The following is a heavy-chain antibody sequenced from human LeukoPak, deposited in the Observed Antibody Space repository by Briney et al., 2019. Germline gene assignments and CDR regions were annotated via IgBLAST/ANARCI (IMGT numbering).Heavy chain of an antibody. Sequence: GASVKVSCKAPGYTFTGYYMHWVRQAPGQGLEWMGRINPNSGGTNYAQKFQGRVTMTRDTSISTAYMELSRLRSDDTAVYYCAREAIDFWSGYYQPLKYFQHWGQGTLVTVSS. V-gene: IGHV1-2*06. CDR3: AREAIDFWSGYYQPLKYFQH. CDR2: INPNSGGT. J-gene: IGHJ1*01. D-gene: IGHD3-3*01. CDR1: GYTFTGYY.